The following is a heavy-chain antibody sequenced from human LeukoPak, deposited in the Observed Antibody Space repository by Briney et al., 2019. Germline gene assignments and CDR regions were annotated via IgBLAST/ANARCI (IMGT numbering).Heavy chain of an antibody. Sequence: SETLSLTCTVSGGSISPYYWSWIRQPPGKGLEWIGYIFYSGSTNYNPSLKSRVTIPVDTSKNQFSLKLTSVTPADTAVYYCARARVPYAYCFDYWGQGILVTVSS. CDR1: GGSISPYY. J-gene: IGHJ4*02. D-gene: IGHD2-2*01. CDR3: ARARVPYAYCFDY. V-gene: IGHV4-59*01. CDR2: IFYSGST.